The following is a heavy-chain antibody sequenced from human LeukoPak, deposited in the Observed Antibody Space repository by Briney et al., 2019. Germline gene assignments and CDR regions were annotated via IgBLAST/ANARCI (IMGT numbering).Heavy chain of an antibody. D-gene: IGHD1-1*01. V-gene: IGHV4-59*01. Sequence: SETLSLTCTVSDGSISSYYWSWIRQPPGEGLEWIGYISNSGGTKYNPSLKSRGTISVDASKNQLSLKLSSVTAADTAVYHCVRLQPNSGQWAFDIWGQGTMVTVSS. CDR2: ISNSGGT. CDR1: DGSISSYY. J-gene: IGHJ3*02. CDR3: VRLQPNSGQWAFDI.